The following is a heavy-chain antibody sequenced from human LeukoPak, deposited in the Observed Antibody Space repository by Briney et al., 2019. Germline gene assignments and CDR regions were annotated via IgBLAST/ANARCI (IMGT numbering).Heavy chain of an antibody. V-gene: IGHV4-59*01. J-gene: IGHJ4*02. Sequence: SETLSLTCTVSGGSISSYYWSWIRQPPGKGLEWIGYIYYGGSTNYNPSLKSRVTISVDTSKNQFSLKLSSVTAADTAVYYCASWYSSSSFGYFDYWGQGTLVTVSS. CDR1: GGSISSYY. CDR3: ASWYSSSSFGYFDY. D-gene: IGHD6-6*01. CDR2: IYYGGST.